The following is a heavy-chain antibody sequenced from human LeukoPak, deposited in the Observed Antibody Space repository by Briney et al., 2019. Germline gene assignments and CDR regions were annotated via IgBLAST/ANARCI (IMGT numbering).Heavy chain of an antibody. V-gene: IGHV1-8*03. J-gene: IGHJ6*03. CDR1: GYTFTRYD. CDR2: MNPNSGNT. Sequence: GASVKVSCKASGYTFTRYDINWVRQATGQGLEWMGWMNPNSGNTGYAQKFQDRVTITRDTSMSTAFMELRSLRSEATAVYYCARAQRRSYDFQGEQHYYYMDVWGEGTTLTVSS. CDR3: ARAQRRSYDFQGEQHYYYMDV. D-gene: IGHD2/OR15-2a*01.